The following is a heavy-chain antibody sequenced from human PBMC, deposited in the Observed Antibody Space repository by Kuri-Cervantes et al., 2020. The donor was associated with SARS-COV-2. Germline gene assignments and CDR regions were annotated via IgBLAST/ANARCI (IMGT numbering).Heavy chain of an antibody. CDR1: GYRFTNYA. CDR2: ISTHTGNT. J-gene: IGHJ6*02. Sequence: ASVKVSCKGSGYRFTNYAISWVRQAPGQGLEWMGRISTHTGNTNYAQKFQGRVTMTRDTSTSTVYMELSSLRSGDTAVYYCARDIVVVVAATYYYYYGMDVWGQGTTVTVSS. CDR3: ARDIVVVVAATYYYYYGMDV. V-gene: IGHV1-18*01. D-gene: IGHD2-15*01.